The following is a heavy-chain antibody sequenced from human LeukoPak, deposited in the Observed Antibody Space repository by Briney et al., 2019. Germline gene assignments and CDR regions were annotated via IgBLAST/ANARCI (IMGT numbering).Heavy chain of an antibody. D-gene: IGHD3-16*01. Sequence: PSETLSLTCTVSGGSISSYYWSWIRQPPGKGLEWIGYIYYSGSTNYNPSLKSRVTISVDTSKNQFSLKLSSVTAADTAVYYCAREMFGQGRWGQGTLVTVSS. CDR2: IYYSGST. V-gene: IGHV4-59*01. CDR3: AREMFGQGR. CDR1: GGSISSYY. J-gene: IGHJ4*02.